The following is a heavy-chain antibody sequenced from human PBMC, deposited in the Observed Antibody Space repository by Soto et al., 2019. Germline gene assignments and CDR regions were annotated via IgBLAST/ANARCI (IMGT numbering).Heavy chain of an antibody. V-gene: IGHV4-59*01. J-gene: IGHJ4*02. Sequence: PSETLSLTCTVSGGSIISYYWSWIRQPPGKGLEWIGYIYYSGSTNYNPSLKSRVTISVDTSKNQFSLKLTSVTAADTAVYYCATWVDYGDFEGFDFWGQGTLVTVSS. D-gene: IGHD4-17*01. CDR1: GGSIISYY. CDR2: IYYSGST. CDR3: ATWVDYGDFEGFDF.